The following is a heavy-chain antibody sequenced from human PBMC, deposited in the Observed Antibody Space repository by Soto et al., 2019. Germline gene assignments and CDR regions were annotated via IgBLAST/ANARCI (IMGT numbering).Heavy chain of an antibody. CDR2: ISAYNGNT. CDR1: GYTFTSYG. V-gene: IGHV1-18*01. Sequence: ASVKVSCKASGYTFTSYGISWVRQAPGQGLEWMGWISAYNGNTNYAQKLQGRVTMTTDTSASTAYMELSSLRSEDTAVYYCARGGNGDYPDYNWFDPWGQGTLVTVSS. CDR3: ARGGNGDYPDYNWFDP. D-gene: IGHD4-17*01. J-gene: IGHJ5*02.